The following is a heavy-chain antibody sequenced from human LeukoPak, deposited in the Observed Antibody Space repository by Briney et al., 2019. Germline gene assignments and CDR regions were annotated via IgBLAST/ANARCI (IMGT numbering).Heavy chain of an antibody. D-gene: IGHD3-10*01. Sequence: GGSLRLSCAASGITFSNYWMSWVRQAPGKGLEWVGFIRSKAYGGTIEYAASVQGRFTISRDDSKGIAYLQMNSLETEDTAVYYCGRGPILLWIHNGIDVWGPGTTVTVSS. J-gene: IGHJ6*02. CDR1: GITFSNYW. CDR3: GRGPILLWIHNGIDV. CDR2: IRSKAYGGTI. V-gene: IGHV3-49*04.